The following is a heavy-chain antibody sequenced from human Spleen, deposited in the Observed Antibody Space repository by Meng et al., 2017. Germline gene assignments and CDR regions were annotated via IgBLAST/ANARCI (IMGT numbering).Heavy chain of an antibody. CDR1: GYTFTTYY. Sequence: ASVKVSCKTSGYTFTTYYMHWVRQAPGQGLEWMGIINPSGGSTNYAQKFQGRVTMTRDTSTSTVYMELSSLRSDDTAMYYCARDEDISAAGKLFGDYWSQGTLVTVSS. CDR2: INPSGGST. CDR3: ARDEDISAAGKLFGDY. D-gene: IGHD6-13*01. V-gene: IGHV1-46*01. J-gene: IGHJ4*02.